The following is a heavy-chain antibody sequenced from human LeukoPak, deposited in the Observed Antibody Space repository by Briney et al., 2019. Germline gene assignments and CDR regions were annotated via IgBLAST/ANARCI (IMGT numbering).Heavy chain of an antibody. CDR3: ARDSPPYFDY. J-gene: IGHJ4*02. CDR2: MNPNSGNT. V-gene: IGHV1-8*02. CDR1: GYTFTDYY. Sequence: GASVKVSCKASGYTFTDYYMHWVRQAPGQGLEWMGWMNPNSGNTGYAQKFQGRVTMTRNTSISTAYMELSSLRSEDTAVYYCARDSPPYFDYWGQGTLVTVSS. D-gene: IGHD2-15*01.